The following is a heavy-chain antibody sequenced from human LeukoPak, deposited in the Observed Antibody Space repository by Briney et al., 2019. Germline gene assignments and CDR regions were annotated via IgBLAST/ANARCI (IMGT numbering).Heavy chain of an antibody. CDR3: ARGPPTDYYDSSGFYYVFDY. V-gene: IGHV4-34*01. Sequence: RASETLSLTCAVYGGSFSGYYWSWIRQPPGKGLEWIGENNHSGSTNYNPSLKSRVTISVDTSKNQFSLKLSSVTAADTAVYFCARGPPTDYYDSSGFYYVFDYWGQGTLVTVSS. CDR2: NNHSGST. J-gene: IGHJ4*02. CDR1: GGSFSGYY. D-gene: IGHD3-22*01.